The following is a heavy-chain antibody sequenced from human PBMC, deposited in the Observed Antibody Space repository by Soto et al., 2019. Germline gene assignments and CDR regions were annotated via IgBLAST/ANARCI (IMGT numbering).Heavy chain of an antibody. D-gene: IGHD6-19*01. J-gene: IGHJ5*02. CDR1: GGTFSSYA. CDR2: IIPIFGTA. Sequence: SVKVSCKASGGTFSSYAISWVRQAPGQGLEWMGGIIPIFGTANYAQKFQGRVTITADESTSTAYMELSSLRSEDTAVYYCASDRIAVAGTCWFDPWGQGTLVTVS. V-gene: IGHV1-69*13. CDR3: ASDRIAVAGTCWFDP.